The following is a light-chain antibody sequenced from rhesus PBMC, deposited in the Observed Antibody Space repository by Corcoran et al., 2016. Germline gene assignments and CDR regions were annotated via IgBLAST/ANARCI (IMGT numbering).Light chain of an antibody. CDR2: EVN. V-gene: IGLV2-32*02. J-gene: IGLJ6*01. CDR3: SSYAGSNTYV. CDR1: SSDIGGHNS. Sequence: QAALTQPRSVSGSPGQSVTISCTGTSSDIGGHNSVSWYQQHPGTAPKVMIYEVNKRPSGVSDRFSGSKSGNTASLTISGLQAEDEADYYCSSYAGSNTYVFGSGTELTVL.